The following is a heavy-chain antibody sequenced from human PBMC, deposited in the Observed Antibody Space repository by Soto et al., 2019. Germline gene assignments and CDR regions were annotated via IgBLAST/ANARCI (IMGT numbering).Heavy chain of an antibody. CDR3: AKGSYSGWGSDYYYMDV. V-gene: IGHV3-23*01. D-gene: IGHD5-12*01. Sequence: GGSLRLSCAASGFTFSSYAMSWVRQAPGKGLEWVSAISGSGGSTYYADSVKGRFTISRDNSKNTLYLQMNSLRAEDTAVYYCAKGSYSGWGSDYYYMDVWGKGTTVTVSS. CDR1: GFTFSSYA. J-gene: IGHJ6*03. CDR2: ISGSGGST.